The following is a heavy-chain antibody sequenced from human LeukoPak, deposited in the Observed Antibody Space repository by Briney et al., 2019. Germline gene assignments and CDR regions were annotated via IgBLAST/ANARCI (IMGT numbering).Heavy chain of an antibody. CDR2: VKNDGTT. D-gene: IGHD6-19*01. V-gene: IGHV3-74*01. CDR3: HPLGYTSN. CDR1: GFTFSSRW. J-gene: IGHJ4*02. Sequence: GGSLRLSCAVSGFTSGFTFSSRWMHWVRQAPGKGLVWVSLVKNDGTTNYADSVKGRFTVSRDNAKNTMYLQMNNLRVEDTALYFCHPLGYTSNWGQGTLATVSS.